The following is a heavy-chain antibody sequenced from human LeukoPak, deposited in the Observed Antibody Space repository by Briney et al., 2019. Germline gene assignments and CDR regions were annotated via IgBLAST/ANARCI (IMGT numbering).Heavy chain of an antibody. V-gene: IGHV1-18*04. CDR1: GYTFTSYY. D-gene: IGHD1-26*01. Sequence: ASVKVSCKASGYTFTSYYMHWVRQAPGQGLEWMGWVSGYSGNTKYAQKFQGRVTMATDTSTSTAYMELGSLRSDDTAVYYCARFATTPSRSDYWGQGTLVTVSS. CDR3: ARFATTPSRSDY. J-gene: IGHJ4*02. CDR2: VSGYSGNT.